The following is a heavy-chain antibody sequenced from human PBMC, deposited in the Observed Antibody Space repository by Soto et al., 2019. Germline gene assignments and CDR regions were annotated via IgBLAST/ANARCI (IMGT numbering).Heavy chain of an antibody. V-gene: IGHV4-34*01. D-gene: IGHD3-9*01. J-gene: IGHJ2*01. CDR1: GGSFSGYY. CDR3: ARESHDILTGPPWVWYFDL. Sequence: QVQLQQWGAGPLRPLETLSLTCGVSGGSFSGYYWAWIRQSPGKGVEWVGGINDRGSINYNLSLKRRVSISVATSKNHYSLNLRSVTAADTAVYYCARESHDILTGPPWVWYFDLWGRGTLVTVSS. CDR2: INDRGSI.